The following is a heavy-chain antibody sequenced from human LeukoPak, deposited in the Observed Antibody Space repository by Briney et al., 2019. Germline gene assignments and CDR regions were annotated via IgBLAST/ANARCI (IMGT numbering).Heavy chain of an antibody. CDR3: ARGWSTTRNNWFDP. CDR2: ISSSGGTI. CDR1: GFTFSDYY. J-gene: IGHJ5*02. V-gene: IGHV3-11*01. D-gene: IGHD1-1*01. Sequence: PGGSRRLSCAASGFTFSDYYMTWIRQAPGKGLEWVSYISSSGGTIYCADSVKGRFTISRDNAKNSLYLQMNGLRDDDTAVYYCARGWSTTRNNWFDPWGQGALVTVSS.